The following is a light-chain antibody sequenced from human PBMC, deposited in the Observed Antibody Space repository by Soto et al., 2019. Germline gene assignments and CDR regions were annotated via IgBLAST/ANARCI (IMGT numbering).Light chain of an antibody. J-gene: IGLJ2*01. Sequence: SYELTQPPSVSAAPGKTARISCERNNIGTKSVHWYQQKPGQAPVLVIYYDSARPSGIPERFSGSNAGNTATLTISTVEAGDEADYYCQVWDRSSDHRVVFGGGTQLTVL. CDR1: NIGTKS. CDR2: YDS. CDR3: QVWDRSSDHRVV. V-gene: IGLV3-21*04.